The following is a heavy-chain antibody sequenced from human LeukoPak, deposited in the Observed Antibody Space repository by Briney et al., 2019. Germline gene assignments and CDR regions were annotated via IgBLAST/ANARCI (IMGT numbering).Heavy chain of an antibody. V-gene: IGHV4-34*01. CDR2: INHSGST. CDR3: ARGLLGCYDFWSGYRSYYFDY. J-gene: IGHJ4*02. Sequence: SETLSLTCAVYGGSFSGYYWSWIRQPPGKGLEWIGEINHSGSTNYNPSLKSRVTISVDTSKNQFSLKLSSVTAADTAVYYCARGLLGCYDFWSGYRSYYFDYWGQGTLVTVSS. CDR1: GGSFSGYY. D-gene: IGHD3-3*01.